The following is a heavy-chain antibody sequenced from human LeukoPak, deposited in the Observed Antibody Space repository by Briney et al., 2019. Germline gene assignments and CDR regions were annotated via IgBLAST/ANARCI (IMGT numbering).Heavy chain of an antibody. V-gene: IGHV3-49*04. J-gene: IGHJ4*02. CDR1: GFPFGDYA. D-gene: IGHD4-17*01. CDR3: SRGDSGDYDY. Sequence: PGGSLRLSCTTSGFPFGDYAMNWVRQAPGKGLQWVGFIRSNAYGGTTEYAASVKGRFTISRDNSRGIAYLQMDSLIIEDTAIYYCSRGDSGDYDYWGQGTLVTVSS. CDR2: IRSNAYGGTT.